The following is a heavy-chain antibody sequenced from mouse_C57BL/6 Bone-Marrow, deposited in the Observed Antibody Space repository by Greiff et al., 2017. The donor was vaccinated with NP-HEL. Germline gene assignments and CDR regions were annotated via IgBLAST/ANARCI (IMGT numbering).Heavy chain of an antibody. CDR3: AIGPIYYDRDGALYYAMDY. D-gene: IGHD2-4*01. V-gene: IGHV1-74*01. CDR1: GYTFTSYW. CDR2: IHPSDSDT. Sequence: VQLQQPGAELVKPGASVKVSCKASGYTFTSYWMHWVKQRPGQGLEWIGRIHPSDSDTNYNQKFKGKATLTVDKSSSTAYMQLSSLTSEDSAVYYCAIGPIYYDRDGALYYAMDYWGQGTSVTVSS. J-gene: IGHJ4*01.